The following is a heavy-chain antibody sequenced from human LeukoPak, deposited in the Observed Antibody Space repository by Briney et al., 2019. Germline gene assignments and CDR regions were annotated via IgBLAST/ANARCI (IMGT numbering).Heavy chain of an antibody. Sequence: SSETLSLTCAVCGGSISSSSYYWGWIRQPSGKGLEWIGSIYYSGSTYYNPSLKSRVTISVDTSKNQFSLKLSSVTAADTAVYYCARVGDYIQWGQGTLVTVSS. V-gene: IGHV4-39*07. CDR1: GGSISSSSYY. CDR2: IYYSGST. CDR3: ARVGDYIQ. D-gene: IGHD4-17*01. J-gene: IGHJ4*02.